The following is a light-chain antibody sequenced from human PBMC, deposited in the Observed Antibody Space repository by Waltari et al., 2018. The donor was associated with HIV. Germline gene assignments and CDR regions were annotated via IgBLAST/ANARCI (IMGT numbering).Light chain of an antibody. CDR2: NDN. Sequence: SFDLRQAPALSVSPGQTARITCSGDALAKQFCYWYQQKHGQAPVLVIYNDNERPSGIPQRFSGSSSGTTATLTISGVQAEDEADYYCQSADSSVTYEVVFGGGTKLTVL. V-gene: IGLV3-25*03. CDR3: QSADSSVTYEVV. CDR1: ALAKQF. J-gene: IGLJ3*02.